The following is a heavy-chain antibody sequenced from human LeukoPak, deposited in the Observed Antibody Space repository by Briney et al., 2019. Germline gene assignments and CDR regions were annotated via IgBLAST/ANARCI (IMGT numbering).Heavy chain of an antibody. CDR1: GYTFTSYD. J-gene: IGHJ6*03. V-gene: IGHV1-8*03. Sequence: ASVKVSCKASGYTFTSYDINWVRQAPGQGLEWMGWMNPNNGNKAYAQKFQGRVTITRNTSISTAYMELSSLRSEDTALYYCARVGHYYGSGSSYTYYYYMDVWGKGTAVTVSS. D-gene: IGHD3-10*01. CDR2: MNPNNGNK. CDR3: ARVGHYYGSGSSYTYYYYMDV.